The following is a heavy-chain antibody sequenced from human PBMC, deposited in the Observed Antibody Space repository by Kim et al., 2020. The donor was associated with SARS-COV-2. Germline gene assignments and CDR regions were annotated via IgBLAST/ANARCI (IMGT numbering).Heavy chain of an antibody. CDR1: GFTFGSYA. Sequence: GGSLRLSCAASGFTFGSYAMSWARQAPGKGLEWVSSISAGGGSTYYADSVKGRFTISRDNSKNTLYLQVNSLRAEDTAVYYCARSLMVGSGSYYYYGMDV. J-gene: IGHJ6*01. CDR3: ARSLMVGSGSYYYYGMDV. CDR2: ISAGGGST. D-gene: IGHD3-10*01. V-gene: IGHV3-23*01.